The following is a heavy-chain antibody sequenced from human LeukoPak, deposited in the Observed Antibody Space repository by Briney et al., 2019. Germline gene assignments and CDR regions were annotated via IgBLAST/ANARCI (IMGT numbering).Heavy chain of an antibody. CDR3: ASMTTYCGGDCYFFDY. CDR1: GFTFSSYS. D-gene: IGHD2-21*02. J-gene: IGHJ4*02. Sequence: GGSLRLSCAASGFTFSSYSMNWVRQAPGKGLEWVSYISSSSNTIYYADSVKGRFTISRDNAKNSLYLQMNSLRAEDTAVYYCASMTTYCGGDCYFFDYWGQGTLVTVSS. V-gene: IGHV3-48*04. CDR2: ISSSSNTI.